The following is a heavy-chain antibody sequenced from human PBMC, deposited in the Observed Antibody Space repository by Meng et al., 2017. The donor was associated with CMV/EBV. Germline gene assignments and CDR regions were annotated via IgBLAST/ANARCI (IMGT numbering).Heavy chain of an antibody. CDR1: GGTISSCSYT. D-gene: IGHD2-8*01. CDR2: IYYSGST. V-gene: IGHV4-39*07. Sequence: QVHFPESGPGLVKPSETLPLTSAASGGTISSCSYTWGWIRQPPGKGLEWIGCIYYSGSTYYNPSLKSRVTISVDTSKNQFSLKLSSVTAADTAVYYCARAIVLMVYAENWFDPWGQGTLVTVSS. J-gene: IGHJ5*02. CDR3: ARAIVLMVYAENWFDP.